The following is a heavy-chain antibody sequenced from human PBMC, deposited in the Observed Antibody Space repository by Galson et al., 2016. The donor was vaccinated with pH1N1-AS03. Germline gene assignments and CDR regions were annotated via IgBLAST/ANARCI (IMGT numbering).Heavy chain of an antibody. Sequence: QSGAEVKKPGESLKISCKASKDTFNTYAISWVRQAPGQGLEWMGGIIPIFGSYGTPKYTQKFQGRVTITADESTSTVYMDLRSLRSDDTAVYYCTTIAAADTDYYHSGMDFWGQGTTVTVS. V-gene: IGHV1-69*01. CDR3: TTIAAADTDYYHSGMDF. D-gene: IGHD6-25*01. CDR2: IIPIFGSYGTP. CDR1: KDTFNTYA. J-gene: IGHJ6*02.